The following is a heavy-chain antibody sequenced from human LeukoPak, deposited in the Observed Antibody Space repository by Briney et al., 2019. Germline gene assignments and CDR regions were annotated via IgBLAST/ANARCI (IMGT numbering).Heavy chain of an antibody. CDR2: ISGSGGST. CDR3: AKFRIDYGDYYYYGMDV. J-gene: IGHJ6*02. Sequence: GGSLRLSCAASGFTFSSYAMSWVRQAPGKGLEWVSAISGSGGSTYYADSVKGRFTISRDNSKNTLYLQMNSLRAEDTAVYYCAKFRIDYGDYYYYGMDVWGQGTTVTVSS. D-gene: IGHD4-17*01. V-gene: IGHV3-23*01. CDR1: GFTFSSYA.